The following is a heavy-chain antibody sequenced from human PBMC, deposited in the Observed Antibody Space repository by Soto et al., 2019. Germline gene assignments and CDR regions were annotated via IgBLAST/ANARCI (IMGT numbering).Heavy chain of an antibody. CDR3: ARDGQSLAPYALDV. V-gene: IGHV3-33*01. Sequence: QVQVVESGGGVVQPGRSLRLSCTASGFTFSGHAMHWVRQAPGKGLEWVAQIWYDGSNKYYADSVKGRFTISRDNSKYTLYVQMDSVRVEDRAVYYCARDGQSLAPYALDVWGQGTSVTVSS. CDR1: GFTFSGHA. J-gene: IGHJ6*02. CDR2: IWYDGSNK. D-gene: IGHD6-19*01.